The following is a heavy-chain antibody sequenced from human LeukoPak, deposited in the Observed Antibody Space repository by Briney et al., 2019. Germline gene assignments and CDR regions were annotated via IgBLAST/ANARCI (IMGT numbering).Heavy chain of an antibody. CDR2: IIPIFGTA. CDR1: GGTFSSYA. Sequence: SVKVSCKASGGTFSSYAISWVRQAPGQGLEWMGGIIPIFGTANYAQKFQGRVTITADESTSTAYMELSSLRSEDTAVYYCARGYSYGAYYYYYGMDVWGQGTTVTVSS. CDR3: ARGYSYGAYYYYYGMDV. V-gene: IGHV1-69*13. D-gene: IGHD5-18*01. J-gene: IGHJ6*02.